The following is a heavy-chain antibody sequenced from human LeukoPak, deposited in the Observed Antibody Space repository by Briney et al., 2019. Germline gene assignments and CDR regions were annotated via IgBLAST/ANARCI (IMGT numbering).Heavy chain of an antibody. CDR3: ARRGVGGSYYYYYYYMDV. J-gene: IGHJ6*03. D-gene: IGHD1-26*01. V-gene: IGHV3-64*01. CDR2: LSRNGGST. Sequence: GGALRLSCAASGFTFSSYAMHWVRQAPGKGLEYVSALSRNGGSTYYANSVKGRFTISRDNSKNTLYPQMGSLRAEDMAVYYCARRGVGGSYYYYYYYMDVWGKGTTVTISS. CDR1: GFTFSSYA.